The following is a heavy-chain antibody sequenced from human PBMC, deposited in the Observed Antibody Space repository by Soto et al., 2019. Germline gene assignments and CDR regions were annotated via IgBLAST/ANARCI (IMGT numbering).Heavy chain of an antibody. Sequence: SETLSLTCTVSGGSISSGGYYWSWIRQHPGKGLEWIGYIYYSGSTYYNPSLKSRVTISVDTSKNQFSLKLSSVTAADTAVYYCARATRFVAARTLGPRHSNPNLLDYWGQGTLVTVSS. V-gene: IGHV4-31*03. J-gene: IGHJ4*02. D-gene: IGHD6-6*01. CDR1: GGSISSGGYY. CDR3: ARATRFVAARTLGPRHSNPNLLDY. CDR2: IYYSGST.